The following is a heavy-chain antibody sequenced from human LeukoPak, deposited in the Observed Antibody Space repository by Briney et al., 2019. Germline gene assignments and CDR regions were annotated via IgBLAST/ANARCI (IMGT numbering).Heavy chain of an antibody. V-gene: IGHV7-4-1*02. J-gene: IGHJ4*02. Sequence: ASVKASRKASGYTFTSYAMNWVRQAPGQGLEWMGWIDTNTGNPTYAQGFTGRFVFSLDTSVSTTFLQISSLEAEDTAVYYCARVLSSGYAIEFDYWGQGTLVTVSS. CDR1: GYTFTSYA. D-gene: IGHD5-12*01. CDR3: ARVLSSGYAIEFDY. CDR2: IDTNTGNP.